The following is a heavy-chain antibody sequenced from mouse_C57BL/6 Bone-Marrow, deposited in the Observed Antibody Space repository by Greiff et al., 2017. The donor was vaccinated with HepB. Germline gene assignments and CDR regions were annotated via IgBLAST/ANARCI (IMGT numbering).Heavy chain of an antibody. CDR2: ISDGGSYT. D-gene: IGHD2-5*01. V-gene: IGHV5-4*01. CDR3: ARRKAYYSNYGYFDY. Sequence: EVQLQESGGGLVKPGGSLKLSCAASGFTFSSYAMSWVRQTPEKRLEWVATISDGGSYTYYPDNVKGRFTISRDNAKNNLYLQMSHLKSEDTAMYYCARRKAYYSNYGYFDYWGQGTTLKVSS. J-gene: IGHJ2*01. CDR1: GFTFSSYA.